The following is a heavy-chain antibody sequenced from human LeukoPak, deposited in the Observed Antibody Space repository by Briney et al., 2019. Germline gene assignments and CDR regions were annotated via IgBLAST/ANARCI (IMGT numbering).Heavy chain of an antibody. CDR2: IKQDGSEK. Sequence: KTGGSLRLSCAASGFTFSSYWMSWVRQAPGKGLEWVANIKQDGSEKYYVDSVKGRFTISRDNAKNSLYLQMNSLRAEDTAVYYCVRTRITMIVGLASRFDYWGQGTLVTVSS. CDR3: VRTRITMIVGLASRFDY. CDR1: GFTFSSYW. V-gene: IGHV3-7*01. J-gene: IGHJ4*02. D-gene: IGHD3-22*01.